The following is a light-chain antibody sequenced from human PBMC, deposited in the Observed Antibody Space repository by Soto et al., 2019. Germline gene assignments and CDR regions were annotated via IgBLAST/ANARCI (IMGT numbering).Light chain of an antibody. Sequence: EIVLTQSPGTLSLSPGERATLSCRASQSLSSSYLVWYQQKPGQAPRLLIYGASSRATGIPDRFSGSGSGTDFTLTISRLEPEDFAVYYCQHYGNTTPSVTFGPGTKVDI. V-gene: IGKV3-20*01. CDR2: GAS. J-gene: IGKJ3*01. CDR1: QSLSSSY. CDR3: QHYGNTTPSVT.